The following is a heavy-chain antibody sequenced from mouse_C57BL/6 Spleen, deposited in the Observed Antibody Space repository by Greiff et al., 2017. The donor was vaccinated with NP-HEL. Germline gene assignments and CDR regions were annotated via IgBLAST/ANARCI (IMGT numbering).Heavy chain of an antibody. CDR3: ARSDSNYRFAY. Sequence: VQLQQSGAELVKPGASVKMSCKASGYTFTSYWITWVKQRPGQGLEWIGDIYPGSGSTNYNEKFKSKATLTVDTSSSTAYMQLSILTSEGSAVYYCARSDSNYRFAYWGQGTLVTVSA. V-gene: IGHV1-55*01. J-gene: IGHJ3*01. CDR1: GYTFTSYW. D-gene: IGHD2-5*01. CDR2: IYPGSGST.